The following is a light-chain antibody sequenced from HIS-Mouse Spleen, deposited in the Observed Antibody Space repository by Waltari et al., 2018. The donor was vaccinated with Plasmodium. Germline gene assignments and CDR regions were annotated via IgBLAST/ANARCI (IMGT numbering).Light chain of an antibody. J-gene: IGKJ3*01. Sequence: DIVMTQSPATLSVSQGERATLSCRASQSVSSNLAWYQQKPGQAPRLLIYGASTRATGIPARFSGSGSGTEFTLTISSLQSEDFAVYYCQQYNNWSFTFGPGTKVDIK. CDR1: QSVSSN. V-gene: IGKV3-15*01. CDR2: GAS. CDR3: QQYNNWSFT.